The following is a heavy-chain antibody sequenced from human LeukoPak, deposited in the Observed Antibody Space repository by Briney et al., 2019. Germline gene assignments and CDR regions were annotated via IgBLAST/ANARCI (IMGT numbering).Heavy chain of an antibody. CDR1: GFTFSSYA. J-gene: IGHJ6*02. CDR3: ARDLFWVRGVIITDPEYYYYYGMDV. D-gene: IGHD3-10*01. CDR2: ISYDGSNK. Sequence: PGRSLRLSCAASGFTFSSYAMHWVRQAPGKGLEWVAVISYDGSNKYYADSVKGRFTISRDNSKNTLYLQMNSLRAEDTAAYYCARDLFWVRGVIITDPEYYYYYGMDVWGQGTTVTVSS. V-gene: IGHV3-30-3*01.